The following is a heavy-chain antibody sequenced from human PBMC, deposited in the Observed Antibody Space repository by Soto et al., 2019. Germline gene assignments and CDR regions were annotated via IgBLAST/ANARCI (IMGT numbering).Heavy chain of an antibody. J-gene: IGHJ4*02. CDR1: GFTFRNYW. CDR3: ARVHYYDSSGFYL. Sequence: PGGSLRLSCAASGFTFRNYWMHWVRQAPGKGLVWVSRISDYGRINYADSVEGRFTISRDDAKGELYLQMNSLRAEDTATYYCARVHYYDSSGFYLWGQGTLVTVSS. D-gene: IGHD3-22*01. V-gene: IGHV3-74*01. CDR2: ISDYGRI.